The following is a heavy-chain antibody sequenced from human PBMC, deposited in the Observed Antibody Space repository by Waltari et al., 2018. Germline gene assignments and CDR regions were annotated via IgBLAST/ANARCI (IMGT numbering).Heavy chain of an antibody. D-gene: IGHD2-2*02. V-gene: IGHV3-23*01. CDR2: ISGSGGST. J-gene: IGHJ4*02. CDR3: AKSDCSSTSCYTSDY. Sequence: EVQLLESGGGLVQPGGSLRLSCAASGLTFSSYAMTWVRQAPGKGLVWVSAISGSGGSTYYADSVKGRFTISRDNSKNTLYLQMNSLRAEDTAVYYCAKSDCSSTSCYTSDYWGQGTLVTVSS. CDR1: GLTFSSYA.